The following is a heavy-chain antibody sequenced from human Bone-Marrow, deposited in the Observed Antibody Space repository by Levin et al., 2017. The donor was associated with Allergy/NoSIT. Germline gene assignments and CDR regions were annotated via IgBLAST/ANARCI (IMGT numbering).Heavy chain of an antibody. CDR2: IRVSGGTT. J-gene: IGHJ4*02. Sequence: GGSLRLSCAASGFTFSSYAMSWVRQAPGKGLEWVSSIRVSGGTTFYADSVKGRFTISRDNSKNMLYLQMNSLRAEDTAAYYCAKQHDYSAYSVFDYWGQGSLVTVSS. CDR1: GFTFSSYA. CDR3: AKQHDYSAYSVFDY. D-gene: IGHD3-22*01. V-gene: IGHV3-23*01.